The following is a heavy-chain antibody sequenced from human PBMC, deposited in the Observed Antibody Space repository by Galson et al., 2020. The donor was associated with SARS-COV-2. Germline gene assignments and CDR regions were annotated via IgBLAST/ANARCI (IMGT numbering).Heavy chain of an antibody. J-gene: IGHJ4*02. V-gene: IGHV3-30*18. CDR2: ISYDGSNK. CDR1: GFTFSSYG. CDR3: AKVTVYTARSGSYQGYFDY. D-gene: IGHD3-10*01. Sequence: GGSLRLSCAASGFTFSSYGMHWVRQAPGKGLEWVAVISYDGSNKYYADSVKGRFTISRDNSKNTLYLQMNSLRAEDTAVYYCAKVTVYTARSGSYQGYFDYWGQGTLVTVSS.